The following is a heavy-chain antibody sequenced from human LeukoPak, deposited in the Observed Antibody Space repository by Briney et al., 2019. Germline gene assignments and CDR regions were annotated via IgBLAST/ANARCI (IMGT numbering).Heavy chain of an antibody. CDR2: IIPILGIA. J-gene: IGHJ2*01. CDR3: ARDLEVVVVPAADYWYFDL. Sequence: SVKVSCKASGDTFSSYGISWVRQAPGQGLEWMGRIIPILGIANYAQKFQGRVTITADKSTSTAYMELSSLRSEDTAVYYCARDLEVVVVPAADYWYFDLWGRGTLVTVSS. D-gene: IGHD2-2*01. CDR1: GDTFSSYG. V-gene: IGHV1-69*04.